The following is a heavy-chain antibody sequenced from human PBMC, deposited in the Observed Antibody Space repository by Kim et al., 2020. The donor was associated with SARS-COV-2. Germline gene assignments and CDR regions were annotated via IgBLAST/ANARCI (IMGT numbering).Heavy chain of an antibody. CDR1: GFTFGDYA. V-gene: IGHV3-49*03. CDR2: IRSKAYGGTT. D-gene: IGHD5-12*01. CDR3: TTGRYDWGLNDY. Sequence: GGSLRLSCTASGFTFGDYAMSWFRQAPGKGLEWVGFIRSKAYGGTTEYAASVKGRFTISRDDSKSIAYLQMNSLKTEDTDVYYCTTGRYDWGLNDYGGQGTLVTVSS. J-gene: IGHJ4*02.